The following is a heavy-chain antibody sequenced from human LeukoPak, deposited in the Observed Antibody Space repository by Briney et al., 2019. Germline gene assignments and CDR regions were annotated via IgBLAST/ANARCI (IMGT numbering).Heavy chain of an antibody. CDR2: IHQSGSG. J-gene: IGHJ4*02. CDR1: GGYISSYY. Sequence: SETLSLTCTVSGGYISSYYWMWIRQPPGKGLEWIGYIHQSGSGKHNRSFSNRVSISVDTSKNQFSLNLTSVTAADTAVYYCAREDSYSLLLDSWGQGTLVTVSS. V-gene: IGHV4-59*01. D-gene: IGHD2-21*01. CDR3: AREDSYSLLLDS.